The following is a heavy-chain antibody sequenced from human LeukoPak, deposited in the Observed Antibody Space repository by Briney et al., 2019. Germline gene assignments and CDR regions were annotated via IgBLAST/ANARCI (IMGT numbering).Heavy chain of an antibody. Sequence: SETLSLTCAVYGGSFSGYYWSWIRQPPGKGLEWIGEINHSGSTNYNPSLKSRATISVDTSKNQFSLKLSSVTAADTAVYYCARSGPGYCSSTSCRPFDYWGQGTLVTVSS. D-gene: IGHD2-2*01. V-gene: IGHV4-34*01. J-gene: IGHJ4*02. CDR3: ARSGPGYCSSTSCRPFDY. CDR2: INHSGST. CDR1: GGSFSGYY.